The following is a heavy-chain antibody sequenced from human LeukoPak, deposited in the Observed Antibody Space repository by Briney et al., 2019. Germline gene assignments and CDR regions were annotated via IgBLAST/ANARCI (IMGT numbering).Heavy chain of an antibody. V-gene: IGHV3-30-3*01. Sequence: PGGSLRLSCAASGFTFSSYAMHWVRQAPGKGLEWVAVISYDGSNKYYADSVKGRFTISRDNSKNTIYLQMNSLRAEDTAVYYCARNPAQNYDESRPESSHHWARGPLSTVPS. CDR2: ISYDGSNK. J-gene: IGHJ1*01. CDR3: ARNPAQNYDESRPESSHH. D-gene: IGHD4-17*01. CDR1: GFTFSSYA.